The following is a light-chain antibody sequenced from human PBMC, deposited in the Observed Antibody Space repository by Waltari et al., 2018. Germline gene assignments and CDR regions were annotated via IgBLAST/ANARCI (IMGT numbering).Light chain of an antibody. J-gene: IGLJ1*01. V-gene: IGLV2-14*01. CDR1: SSDVGGYDY. CDR2: EVS. Sequence: QSALTQPASVSGSPGQSITISCTGTSSDVGGYDYVSWYQPHPGKAPKPRIYEVSNRPSGVSTRFSGSMSGNTASRTIPGLQAEDEADYYCSSYTTSGSPMDVFGTGTKVTVL. CDR3: SSYTTSGSPMDV.